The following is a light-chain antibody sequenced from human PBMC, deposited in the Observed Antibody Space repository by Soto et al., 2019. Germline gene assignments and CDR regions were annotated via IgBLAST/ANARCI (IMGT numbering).Light chain of an antibody. CDR1: SSNIGSNT. CDR3: AAWDDSLNFPYV. J-gene: IGLJ1*01. Sequence: QSVLTQPPSASGTPGQRATISCSGSSSNIGSNTVHWYQQLAGAAPKLLIYDSNQRPSGVPDRFSGSQSGTSASLAISGLQSEDEADYYCAAWDDSLNFPYVFGTGTKVTVL. CDR2: DSN. V-gene: IGLV1-44*01.